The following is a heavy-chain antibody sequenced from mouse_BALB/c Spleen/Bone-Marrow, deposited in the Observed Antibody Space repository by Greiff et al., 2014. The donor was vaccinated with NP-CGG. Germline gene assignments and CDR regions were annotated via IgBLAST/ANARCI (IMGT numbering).Heavy chain of an antibody. CDR2: ILPGSGST. D-gene: IGHD2-4*01. J-gene: IGHJ3*01. Sequence: VMLVESGAELMEPGASVKISCKAIGYTFSNYWIEWVKQRPGHGLEWIGEILPGSGSTHYIEKFKGKATFTADTSSNTAYMQLSSLTSEDSAVYYCARGYDYASFAYWGQGTLVTVSA. CDR3: ARGYDYASFAY. CDR1: GYTFSNYW. V-gene: IGHV1-9*01.